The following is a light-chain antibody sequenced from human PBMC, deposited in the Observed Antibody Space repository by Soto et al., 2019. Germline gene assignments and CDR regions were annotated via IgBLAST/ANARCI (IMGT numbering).Light chain of an antibody. CDR2: WAS. CDR3: QQYYSSVVT. Sequence: DIVMTQSPDSLAVSLGERATINCKSSQSILSSSNNKNSLAWFQQQPGQPTKLLIYWASTRESGVPDRFSGSGSGTDFTLPISSLQAEDVAVYYCQQYYSSVVTFGQGTRLEIK. CDR1: QSILSSSNNKNS. V-gene: IGKV4-1*01. J-gene: IGKJ5*01.